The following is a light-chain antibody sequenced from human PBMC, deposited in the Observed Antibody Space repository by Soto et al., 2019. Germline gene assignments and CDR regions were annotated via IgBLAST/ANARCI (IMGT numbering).Light chain of an antibody. Sequence: QSALTQPASVSGSPGQSITISCTGTSGDVGGYNYVSWYQQHPGKAPKLMIYDVSNRPSGVSNRFSGSKSGNTASLTISGLQAEDEADYYCSSYTRSSTWVFGGVTNVTVL. CDR1: SGDVGGYNY. CDR2: DVS. J-gene: IGLJ3*02. V-gene: IGLV2-14*03. CDR3: SSYTRSSTWV.